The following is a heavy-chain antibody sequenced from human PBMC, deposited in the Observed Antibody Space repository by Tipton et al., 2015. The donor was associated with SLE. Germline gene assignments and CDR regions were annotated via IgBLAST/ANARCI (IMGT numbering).Heavy chain of an antibody. CDR1: GGSISSHY. CDR3: ATSSRHHYWYFDL. J-gene: IGHJ2*01. V-gene: IGHV4-59*11. CDR2: IYYSGST. Sequence: TLSLTCTVSGGSISSHYWSWIRQPPGKGLEWIGYIYYSGSTNYNPSLKSRVTISVDTSKNQFSLKLSSVAAADTAVYYCATSSRHHYWYFDLWGRGTLVTVSS. D-gene: IGHD6-13*01.